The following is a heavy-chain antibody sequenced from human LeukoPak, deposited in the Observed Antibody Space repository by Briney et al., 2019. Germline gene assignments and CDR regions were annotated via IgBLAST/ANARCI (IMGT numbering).Heavy chain of an antibody. CDR1: GSMYNYY. J-gene: IGHJ2*01. Sequence: PSETLSLTCTVSGSMYNYYWSWIRQPAGKGLEWIGRIYTSGSTNYNPSLKSRVTMSVDTSKNQFSLKLSSVTAADTAVYYCASSRIALAARPDWYFDLWGRGTLVTVSS. V-gene: IGHV4-4*07. CDR3: ASSRIALAARPDWYFDL. CDR2: IYTSGST. D-gene: IGHD6-6*01.